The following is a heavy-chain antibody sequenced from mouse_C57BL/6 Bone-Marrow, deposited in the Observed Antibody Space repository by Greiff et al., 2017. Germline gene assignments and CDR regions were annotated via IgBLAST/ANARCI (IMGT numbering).Heavy chain of an antibody. CDR2: ISNLAYSI. CDR3: ARYHYYYGSSYDWYFDV. Sequence: EVMLVESGGGLVQPGGSLKLSCAASGFTFSDYGMAWVRPAPRKGPEWVAFISNLAYSIYYADTVTGRFTISRENAKNTLYLEMSSLRSEDTAMYYCARYHYYYGSSYDWYFDVWGTGTTVTVSS. J-gene: IGHJ1*03. CDR1: GFTFSDYG. D-gene: IGHD1-1*01. V-gene: IGHV5-15*01.